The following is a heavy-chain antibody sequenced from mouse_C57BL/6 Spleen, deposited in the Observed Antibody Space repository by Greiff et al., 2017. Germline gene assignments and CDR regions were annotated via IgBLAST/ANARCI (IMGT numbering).Heavy chain of an antibody. CDR2: IYPRSGNT. J-gene: IGHJ4*01. D-gene: IGHD5-1*01. Sequence: QVQLQQSGAELARPGASVKLSCKASGYTFTSYGISWVKQRTGQGLEWIGEIYPRSGNTYYNEKFKGKTTLTADKSTRTTYMELRILTSDDSAVYFCARWGSNYAMDDWGQGTSVTVSS. CDR3: ARWGSNYAMDD. CDR1: GYTFTSYG. V-gene: IGHV1-81*01.